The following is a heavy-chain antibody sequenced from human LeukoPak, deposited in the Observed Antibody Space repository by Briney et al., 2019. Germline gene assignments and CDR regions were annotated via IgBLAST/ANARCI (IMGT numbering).Heavy chain of an antibody. CDR1: GFTFSSYG. D-gene: IGHD2-2*01. Sequence: PGGSLRLSCAASGFTFSSYGMHWGRQAPGKGLEWVAFIRYDGSNKYYADSVKGRFTISRDNSKNTLYLQMNSLRAEDTAVYYCAKDRGKVPAAIFAYWGQGTLVTVSS. CDR3: AKDRGKVPAAIFAY. CDR2: IRYDGSNK. V-gene: IGHV3-30*02. J-gene: IGHJ4*02.